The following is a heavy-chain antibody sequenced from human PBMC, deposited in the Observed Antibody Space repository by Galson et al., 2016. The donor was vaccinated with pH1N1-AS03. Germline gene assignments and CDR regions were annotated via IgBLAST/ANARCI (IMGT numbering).Heavy chain of an antibody. J-gene: IGHJ4*02. CDR1: GFIFSKYA. V-gene: IGHV3-23*01. Sequence: SLRLSCAASGFIFSKYAMSWVRQAPGKGLEWVSSISGSGGSTFYADSVKGRFTISRDNSKNTLYLQLNSLRVEDTAIYYCAKRPRSDDYWGQGTLVTVSS. CDR2: ISGSGGST. CDR3: AKRPRSDDY.